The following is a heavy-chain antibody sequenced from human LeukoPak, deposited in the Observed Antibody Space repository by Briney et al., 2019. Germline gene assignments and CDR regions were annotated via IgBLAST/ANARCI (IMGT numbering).Heavy chain of an antibody. J-gene: IGHJ5*02. CDR2: ISGSGGST. CDR3: AKDPYSSSWYNWFDP. CDR1: GFTFSSYA. Sequence: GGSLRLSCAASGFTFSSYAMSWVGQAPGKGLEWVSAISGSGGSTYYADSVKGRFTISRDNSKNTLYLQMNSLRAEDTAVYYCAKDPYSSSWYNWFDPWGQGTLVTVSS. V-gene: IGHV3-23*01. D-gene: IGHD6-13*01.